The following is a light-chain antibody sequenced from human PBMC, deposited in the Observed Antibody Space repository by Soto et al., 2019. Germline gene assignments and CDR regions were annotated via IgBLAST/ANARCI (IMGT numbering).Light chain of an antibody. CDR1: QSFSSSY. V-gene: IGKV3-20*01. Sequence: EIVLTQSPGTLSLSPGERATLSCRASQSFSSSYLAWYQQKPGQAPRLLIYGASARATGIPDRFSGSGSGTDFTLTISRLEPEDFEVYYCQHYGSSPQNFGQGTKLEIK. CDR2: GAS. J-gene: IGKJ2*01. CDR3: QHYGSSPQN.